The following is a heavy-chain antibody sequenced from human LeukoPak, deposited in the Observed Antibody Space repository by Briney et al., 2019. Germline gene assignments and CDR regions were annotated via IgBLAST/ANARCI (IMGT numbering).Heavy chain of an antibody. CDR2: IYTSGST. CDR1: GGSISSYY. CDR3: ARKGYYYYYMDV. J-gene: IGHJ6*03. V-gene: IGHV4-4*09. Sequence: SETLSLTCTVSGGSISSYYWSWIRQPPGKGLEWIGYIYTSGSTNYNPSLKSRVTISVDTSKNQFSLKLSSVTAADTAVHYCARKGYYYYYMDVWGKGTTVTVSS.